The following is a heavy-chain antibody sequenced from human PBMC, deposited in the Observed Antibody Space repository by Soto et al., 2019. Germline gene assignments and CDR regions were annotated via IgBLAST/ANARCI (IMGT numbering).Heavy chain of an antibody. V-gene: IGHV2-5*02. CDR3: ARYVAGTMGSAFDV. Sequence: ITNAVGVGWIRQPPGKALETLAVVYWDDEKRYRPTLKNRLSITKDTSKNQVVLTMTNMDPLDTATYYCARYVAGTMGSAFDVWGQGTLIAVSS. D-gene: IGHD1-1*01. J-gene: IGHJ3*01. CDR1: ITNAVG. CDR2: VYWDDEK.